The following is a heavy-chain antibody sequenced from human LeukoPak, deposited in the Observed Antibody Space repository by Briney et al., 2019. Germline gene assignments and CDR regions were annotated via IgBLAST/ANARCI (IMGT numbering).Heavy chain of an antibody. CDR1: GGSISSYY. Sequence: SETLSLTCTVSGGSISSYYWSWIRQPPGKGLEWIGYIYYSGSTNYNPSLKSRVTISVDTSKNQFSLKLSSVTAADTAVYYCASSNYYDILTGSPYYFDYWGQGTLVTVSS. V-gene: IGHV4-59*01. CDR3: ASSNYYDILTGSPYYFDY. J-gene: IGHJ4*02. CDR2: IYYSGST. D-gene: IGHD3-9*01.